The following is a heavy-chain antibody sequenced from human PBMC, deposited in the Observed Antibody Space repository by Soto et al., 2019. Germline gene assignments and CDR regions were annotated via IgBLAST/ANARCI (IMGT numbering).Heavy chain of an antibody. V-gene: IGHV4-31*03. J-gene: IGHJ5*02. CDR2: IYYSGST. CDR3: ASSMFRGVTWFDP. CDR1: GGSISGGGYY. D-gene: IGHD3-10*01. Sequence: QVQLQESGPGLVKPSQTLSLICTVSGGSISGGGYYWSWIRQHPGKGLEWIGNIYYSGSTYYNPSLKSRGAIAVDTSKNQFSLRVSSVTAADTAVYYCASSMFRGVTWFDPWGQRTLVTVSS.